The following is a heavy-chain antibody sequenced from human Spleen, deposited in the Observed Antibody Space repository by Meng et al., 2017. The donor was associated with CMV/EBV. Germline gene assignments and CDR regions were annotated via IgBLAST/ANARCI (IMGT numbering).Heavy chain of an antibody. CDR2: ISGSGGST. J-gene: IGHJ5*02. V-gene: IGHV3-23*01. CDR1: GFTFSSYA. CDR3: AKGYSSGWYFNWFDP. Sequence: GFTFSSYAMSWVRQAPGKGLEWVSAISGSGGSTYYADSVKGRFTISRDNSKNTLYLQMNSLRAEDTAVYYCAKGYSSGWYFNWFDPWGQGTLVTVSS. D-gene: IGHD6-19*01.